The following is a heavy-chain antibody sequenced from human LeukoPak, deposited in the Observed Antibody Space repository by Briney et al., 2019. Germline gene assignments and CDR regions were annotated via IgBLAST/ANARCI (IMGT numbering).Heavy chain of an antibody. CDR1: GGSISSYY. J-gene: IGHJ4*02. CDR2: IYYSGST. D-gene: IGHD3-22*01. V-gene: IGHV4-59*08. Sequence: SETLSLTCTVSGGSISSYYWSWIRQPPGKGLEWIGYIYYSGSTNYNPSLKSRVTISVDTSKNQFSLKLGSVTAADTAVYYCARGLYYYDTSGYYDYWGQGTLVTVSS. CDR3: ARGLYYYDTSGYYDY.